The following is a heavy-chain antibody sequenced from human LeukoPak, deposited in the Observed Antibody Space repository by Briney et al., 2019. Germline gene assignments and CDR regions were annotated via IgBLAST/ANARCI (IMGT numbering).Heavy chain of an antibody. V-gene: IGHV4-39*01. CDR2: IYYSGST. CDR1: GGSISSSSYY. J-gene: IGHJ3*02. D-gene: IGHD2-2*03. Sequence: SETLSLTCTVSGGSISSSSYYWGWIRQPPGKGLEWIASIYYSGSTYYNPSLKSRVTISADTSKNQFSLKLSSVSAADTAVYYCARHGFPFSGFDIWGQGTMVTVSS. CDR3: ARHGFPFSGFDI.